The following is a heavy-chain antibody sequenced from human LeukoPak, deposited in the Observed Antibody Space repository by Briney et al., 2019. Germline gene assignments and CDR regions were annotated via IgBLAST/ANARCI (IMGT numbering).Heavy chain of an antibody. V-gene: IGHV5-51*01. CDR2: IYPGDSDP. J-gene: IGHJ4*02. CDR1: GHSFTNYW. CDR3: ARPGGSYLGQFFDY. Sequence: GESLKISCKGSGHSFTNYWIGWVRLMPGKGLEWMGFIYPGDSDPRYSPSFQGQVTISADKSISTAYLQWSSLKASDTAMYYCARPGGSYLGQFFDYWGQGTLVTVSS. D-gene: IGHD2-8*02.